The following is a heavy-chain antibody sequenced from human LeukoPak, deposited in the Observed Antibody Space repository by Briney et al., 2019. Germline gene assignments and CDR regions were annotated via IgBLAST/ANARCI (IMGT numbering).Heavy chain of an antibody. J-gene: IGHJ4*02. CDR3: ARDRGTWNDDGFDY. D-gene: IGHD1-1*01. CDR1: GGPMSSYY. CDR2: FYISGST. V-gene: IGHV4-4*07. Sequence: AETLSLTCSVSGGPMSSYYWRWTRQPAGKGLEGLGRFYISGSTNYNPSLKSRVTMSVDTSKNQFSLKLSSVTAADTAVYYCARDRGTWNDDGFDYWGQGTLVTVSS.